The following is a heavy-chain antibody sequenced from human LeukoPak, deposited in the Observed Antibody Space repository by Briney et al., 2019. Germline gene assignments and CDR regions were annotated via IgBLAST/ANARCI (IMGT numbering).Heavy chain of an antibody. CDR3: ARDTSRAAGPR. CDR1: GYTFTGYY. D-gene: IGHD6-13*01. Sequence: GASVKVPCKASGYTFTGYYIYWARQAPGQGLEWMGRINCNSGGTDYGQKFQGRVTMTRDTSVTTAYMELSRLTSDDTAVYYCARDTSRAAGPRWGQGTLVTVSS. V-gene: IGHV1-2*06. CDR2: INCNSGGT. J-gene: IGHJ4*02.